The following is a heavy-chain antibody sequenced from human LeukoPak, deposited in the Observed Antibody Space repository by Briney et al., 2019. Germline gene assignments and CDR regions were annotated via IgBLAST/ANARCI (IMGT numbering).Heavy chain of an antibody. CDR1: GYSFNSYW. D-gene: IGHD4-17*01. CDR2: LYPGDSDT. CDR3: ARLTGTVTTVGWFDP. V-gene: IGHV5-51*01. J-gene: IGHJ5*02. Sequence: GESLKISCKGSGYSFNSYWIGWVRQMPGKGLEWMGILYPGDSDTRYSSSFQGQVTISADKSISTAYLQWSSLKASDTAMYYCARLTGTVTTVGWFDPWGQGTLVTVSS.